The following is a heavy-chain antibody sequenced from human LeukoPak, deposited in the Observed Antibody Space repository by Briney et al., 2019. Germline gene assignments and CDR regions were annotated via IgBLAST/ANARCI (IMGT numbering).Heavy chain of an antibody. CDR3: ARTTRSTEYYYGSGSYYSYYSDY. J-gene: IGHJ4*02. Sequence: GSLRLSCAASRFSIDDYGMSWVRQAPGKGLEWVSGINWNGGSTGYADSVKGRFTISRDNAKNSLYLQMNSLRAEDTALYYCARTTRSTEYYYGSGSYYSYYSDYWGQGTLVTVSS. V-gene: IGHV3-20*04. D-gene: IGHD3-10*01. CDR2: INWNGGST. CDR1: RFSIDDYG.